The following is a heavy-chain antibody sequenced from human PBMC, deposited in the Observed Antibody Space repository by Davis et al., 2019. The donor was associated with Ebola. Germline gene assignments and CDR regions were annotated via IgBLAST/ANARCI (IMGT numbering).Heavy chain of an antibody. CDR2: MDHSGNT. Sequence: MPSETLSLTCAVHGGSFSGYYWSWIRQPPGKGLEWIGEMDHSGNTNYNPSLKSRVTISIDTSKKQISLNLTSVTAADTAVYYCARGGAVAGPWGQGTLVTVSS. V-gene: IGHV4-34*01. D-gene: IGHD6-19*01. CDR3: ARGGAVAGP. CDR1: GGSFSGYY. J-gene: IGHJ5*02.